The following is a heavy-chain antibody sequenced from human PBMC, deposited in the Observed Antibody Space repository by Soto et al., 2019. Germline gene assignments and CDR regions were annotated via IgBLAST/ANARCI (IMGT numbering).Heavy chain of an antibody. CDR3: ARDSSGWGARGYYYYGMDV. D-gene: IGHD6-19*01. CDR2: ISSSGSTI. Sequence: EVQLVESGGGLVQPGGSLRLSCAASGFTFRSYEMNWVRQAPGKGLEWVSYISSSGSTIYYADSVKGRFTISRDNAKNSLYLQMNSLRAEDTAVYYCARDSSGWGARGYYYYGMDVWGQGTTVTVSS. V-gene: IGHV3-48*03. CDR1: GFTFRSYE. J-gene: IGHJ6*02.